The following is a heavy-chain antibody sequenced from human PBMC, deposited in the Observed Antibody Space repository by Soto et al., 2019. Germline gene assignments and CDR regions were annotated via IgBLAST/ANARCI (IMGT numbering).Heavy chain of an antibody. V-gene: IGHV3-23*01. J-gene: IGHJ4*02. D-gene: IGHD3-3*01. CDR2: ISGSGGST. CDR1: GFTFSSYA. Sequence: GGSLRLSCAASGFTFSSYAMSWVRQAPGKGLEWVSAISGSGGSTYYADSVKGRFTISRDNSKNTLYLQMNSLRAEDTAVYYCAKAHPTYYDFWSGYYLFDYWGQGTLATVSS. CDR3: AKAHPTYYDFWSGYYLFDY.